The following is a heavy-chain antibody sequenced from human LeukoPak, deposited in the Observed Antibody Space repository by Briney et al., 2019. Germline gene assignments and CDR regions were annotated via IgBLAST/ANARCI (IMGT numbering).Heavy chain of an antibody. J-gene: IGHJ6*03. V-gene: IGHV3-30*02. CDR3: ARRANHIRFLNYYYYMDV. CDR1: GFAFSSYG. D-gene: IGHD3-3*01. CDR2: IRYDGSNK. Sequence: GGSLRLSCAASGFAFSSYGMHWVRQAPGKGLEWVAFIRYDGSNKYYADSVKGRFTISRDNSKNTLYLQMNSLRAEDTAVYYCARRANHIRFLNYYYYMDVWGKGTTVTISS.